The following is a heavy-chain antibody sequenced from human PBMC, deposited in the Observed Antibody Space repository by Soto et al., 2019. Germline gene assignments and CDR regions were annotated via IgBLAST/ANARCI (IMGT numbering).Heavy chain of an antibody. CDR1: GFTFSGYA. CDR3: ARDVPLGH. V-gene: IGHV3-30-3*01. Sequence: PGGSLRLSXAASGFTFSGYAMHWVHQAPGKGLEWVAFISYDGSLQYYADSLEGRFTTSRDNSQNTLYLQMNSLRPEDMAIYYCARDVPLGHWGQGALVTV. CDR2: ISYDGSLQ. D-gene: IGHD3-16*01. J-gene: IGHJ4*02.